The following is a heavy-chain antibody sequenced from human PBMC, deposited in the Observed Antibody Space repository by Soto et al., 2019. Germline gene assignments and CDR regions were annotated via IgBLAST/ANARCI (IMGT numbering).Heavy chain of an antibody. V-gene: IGHV3-33*01. CDR2: IWYDGSNK. J-gene: IGHJ6*02. CDR3: ARADKITGTMGGYYYYYGMDV. D-gene: IGHD1-20*01. Sequence: QVQLVESGGGVVQPGRSLRLSCAASGFTFSSYGMHWVRQAPGKGLEWVAVIWYDGSNKYYADSVKGRFTISRDNSKNTLYLQMNSLRAEDTAVYYCARADKITGTMGGYYYYYGMDVWFQGTTVPVSS. CDR1: GFTFSSYG.